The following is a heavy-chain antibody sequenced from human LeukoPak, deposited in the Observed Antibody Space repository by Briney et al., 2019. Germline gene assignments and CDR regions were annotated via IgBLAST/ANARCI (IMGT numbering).Heavy chain of an antibody. CDR1: GGSISSYY. J-gene: IGHJ6*04. D-gene: IGHD3-9*01. Sequence: SETLSLTCTVSGGSISSYYWSWIRQPPGKGLEWIGYIYYSGSTNYNPSLKGRVTISVDTSKNQFSLKLSSVTAADTAVYYCARDAVTGYYPVYYYYGMGVWGKGTTVTVSS. CDR2: IYYSGST. CDR3: ARDAVTGYYPVYYYYGMGV. V-gene: IGHV4-59*01.